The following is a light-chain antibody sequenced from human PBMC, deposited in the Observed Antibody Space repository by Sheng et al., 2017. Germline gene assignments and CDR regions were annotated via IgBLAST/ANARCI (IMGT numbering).Light chain of an antibody. Sequence: SSELTQDPAVSVALGQTVRITCQGDSLRNYYASWYQQKSGQAPVLVIYGKNNRPSGISERISGSSSGNTASLTITGAQAEDEADYYCNSRDSSGDHLVFGGGTKLTV. V-gene: IGLV3-19*01. CDR2: GKN. CDR1: SLRNYY. J-gene: IGLJ2*01. CDR3: NSRDSSGDHLV.